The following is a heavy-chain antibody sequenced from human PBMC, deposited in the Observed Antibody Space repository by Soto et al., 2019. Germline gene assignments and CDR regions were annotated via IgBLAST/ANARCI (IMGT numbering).Heavy chain of an antibody. V-gene: IGHV4-4*02. CDR1: GDSINNSHW. Sequence: SETLSLTCAVSGDSINNSHWWSWVRQTPGKGLEWIGETYHSGTTNYNPSLKTRVTISIDKSKNQFSLKMNSVTAADTAVYYCAREVNSSPARGPNWFDPWGQETLLTVSS. J-gene: IGHJ5*02. D-gene: IGHD6-13*01. CDR2: TYHSGTT. CDR3: AREVNSSPARGPNWFDP.